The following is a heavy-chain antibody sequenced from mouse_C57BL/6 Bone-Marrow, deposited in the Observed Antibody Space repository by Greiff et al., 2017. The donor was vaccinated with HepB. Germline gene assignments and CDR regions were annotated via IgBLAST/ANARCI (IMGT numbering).Heavy chain of an antibody. CDR1: GFPITSGYY. CDR2: ITHSGET. D-gene: IGHD1-1*01. V-gene: IGHV12-3*01. Sequence: VQLQQSGPGLVKPSQSLFLTCSITGFPITSGYYWIWIRQSPGKPLEWMGYITHSGETFYNPSLQSPISITRETSKNQFFLQLNSVTTEDTAMYYCAGDSYYYGSSYYFDYWGQGTTLTVSS. J-gene: IGHJ2*01. CDR3: AGDSYYYGSSYYFDY.